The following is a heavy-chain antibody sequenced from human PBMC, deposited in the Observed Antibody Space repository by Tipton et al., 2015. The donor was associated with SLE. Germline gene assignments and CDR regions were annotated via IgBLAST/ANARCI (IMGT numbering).Heavy chain of an antibody. CDR3: ARGDSGPQATKGFGY. J-gene: IGHJ4*02. CDR2: ISGYNGNT. V-gene: IGHV1-18*01. CDR1: GYTFTSSG. Sequence: QLVQSGAEVKKPGASVKASCNASGYTFTSSGFSWVRQAPGQGLEWLGWISGYNGNTNYAQKVQGRVTMTTDISTSTVYMELRSLRSDDTAVYYCARGDSGPQATKGFGYWGQGTLVTVSS.